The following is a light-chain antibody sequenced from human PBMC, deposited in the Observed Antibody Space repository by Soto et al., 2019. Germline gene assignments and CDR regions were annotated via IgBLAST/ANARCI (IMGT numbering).Light chain of an antibody. Sequence: DIRLTQSPASLSASVGDRVSITCRTSRSISRYLNWYQQKLGKAPTLLIYGASTLQGGVPSRFSGSGSGTDFTLTISGLQPEDFATYYCQESYSSPYFFGQGTKLEMK. V-gene: IGKV1-39*01. J-gene: IGKJ2*01. CDR1: RSISRY. CDR2: GAS. CDR3: QESYSSPYF.